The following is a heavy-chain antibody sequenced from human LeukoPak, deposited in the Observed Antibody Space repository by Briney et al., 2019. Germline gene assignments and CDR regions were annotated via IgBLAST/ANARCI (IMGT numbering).Heavy chain of an antibody. V-gene: IGHV3-64*01. J-gene: IGHJ4*02. D-gene: IGHD6-19*01. CDR1: GFTFSSYA. Sequence: PGGSLRLSCAASGFTFSSYAMRWVRQAPGKGLEYVSAISSNGGSTYYANSVKGRFTISRDNSKNTLYLQMGSLRAEDMAVYYCARKIAVAGRVYFDYWGQGTLVTVSS. CDR2: ISSNGGST. CDR3: ARKIAVAGRVYFDY.